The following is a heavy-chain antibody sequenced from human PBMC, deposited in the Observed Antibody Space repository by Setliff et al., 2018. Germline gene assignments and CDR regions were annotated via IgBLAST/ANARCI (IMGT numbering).Heavy chain of an antibody. V-gene: IGHV3-23*01. CDR3: AKDREPDGKWDFDS. CDR1: GFTFGAYT. D-gene: IGHD1-26*01. CDR2: VDQGANT. Sequence: PGESLKISCVASGFTFGAYTLTWVRQAPGKGLEFVSGVDQGANTYYGDSVKGRFTISRDNSQNTVYLQMTNLRVEDTAIYYCAKDREPDGKWDFDSSGPGILVTVSS. J-gene: IGHJ4*02.